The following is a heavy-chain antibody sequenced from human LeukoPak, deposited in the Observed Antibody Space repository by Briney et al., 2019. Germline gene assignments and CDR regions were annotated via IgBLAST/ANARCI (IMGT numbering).Heavy chain of an antibody. V-gene: IGHV3-30*02. CDR1: GFTFSSYG. D-gene: IGHD3-10*01. CDR3: ARSLTMVRAYDY. J-gene: IGHJ4*02. CDR2: IQYDGSNK. Sequence: GGSLRLSCAASGFTFSSYGMHWVRQAPGKGLEWVTFIQYDGSNKYYADSVKGRFTISRDNSKNTVYLQMNSLRTEDTAVYYCARSLTMVRAYDYWGQGTLVTVFS.